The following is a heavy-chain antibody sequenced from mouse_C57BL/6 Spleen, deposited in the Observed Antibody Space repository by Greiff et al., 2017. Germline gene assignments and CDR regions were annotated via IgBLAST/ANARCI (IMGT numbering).Heavy chain of an antibody. CDR1: GYTFTDYN. CDR3: ARRGEVTTVVANWYFDV. J-gene: IGHJ1*03. D-gene: IGHD1-1*01. CDR2: INPNNGGT. V-gene: IGHV1-18*01. Sequence: EVQLQQSGPELVKPGASVKIPCKASGYTFTDYNMDWVKQSHGKSLEWIGDINPNNGGTIYNQKFKGKATLTVDKSSSTAYMELRSLTSEDTAVYYCARRGEVTTVVANWYFDVWGTGTTVTVSS.